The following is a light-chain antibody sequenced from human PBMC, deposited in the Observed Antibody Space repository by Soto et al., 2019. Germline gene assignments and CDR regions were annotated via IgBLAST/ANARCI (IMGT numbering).Light chain of an antibody. J-gene: IGKJ2*01. Sequence: EVVLTQSPGTLSLSPGERATLSCRASQTVSNNYLAWYQQKPGQAPRLLIFGSSDRANGIPDRFSGSGSGFSCTHTSSRLALEVFGLYSWHQYGSSPTYTSGQGTKLEIK. V-gene: IGKV3-20*01. CDR3: HQYGSSPTYT. CDR1: QTVSNNY. CDR2: GSS.